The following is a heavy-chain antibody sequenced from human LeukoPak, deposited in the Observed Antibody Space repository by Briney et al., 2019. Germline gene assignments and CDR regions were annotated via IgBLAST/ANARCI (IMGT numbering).Heavy chain of an antibody. CDR3: ARGLYSSSWFDFDP. V-gene: IGHV4-59*01. CDR1: GGSISSYY. CDR2: IYYSGST. D-gene: IGHD6-13*01. J-gene: IGHJ5*02. Sequence: SETLSLTCTVSGGSISSYYWSLIRQPPGKGLEWIGYIYYSGSTNYNPSLKSRVTISVDTSKNQFSLKLSSVTAADTAVYYCARGLYSSSWFDFDPWGQGTLVTVSS.